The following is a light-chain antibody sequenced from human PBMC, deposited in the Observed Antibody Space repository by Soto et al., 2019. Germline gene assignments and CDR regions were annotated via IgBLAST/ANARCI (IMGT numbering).Light chain of an antibody. CDR1: QSISRY. Sequence: DIVLAQSPATLSLSPGERATLSCRASQSISRYLAWYQQKPGQAPRLLIYDASNRATGIPARFSGSGSGTDFTLTISSLEPEDFAVYYCQQRSDWPFTFGGGTKVQIK. J-gene: IGKJ4*01. V-gene: IGKV3-11*01. CDR2: DAS. CDR3: QQRSDWPFT.